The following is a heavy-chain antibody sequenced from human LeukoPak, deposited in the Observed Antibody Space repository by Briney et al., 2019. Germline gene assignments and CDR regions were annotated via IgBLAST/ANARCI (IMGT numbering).Heavy chain of an antibody. CDR3: AKNRLNSGYYPSFDY. CDR1: GGSISSDTY. D-gene: IGHD3-22*01. J-gene: IGHJ4*02. V-gene: IGHV4-4*02. CDR2: ISHSGRT. Sequence: SETLSLTCAVSGGSISSDTYWSWVRQPPGKGLEWIGEISHSGRTTYNSSLKTRITISVDKSRNQFSLHLRSVTAADTAVYYCAKNRLNSGYYPSFDYWGQGTLVTVSS.